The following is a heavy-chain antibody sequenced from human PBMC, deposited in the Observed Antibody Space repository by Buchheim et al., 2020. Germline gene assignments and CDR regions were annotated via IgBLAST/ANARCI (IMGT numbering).Heavy chain of an antibody. J-gene: IGHJ6*02. CDR1: GFTFSSYA. V-gene: IGHV3-23*01. D-gene: IGHD3-3*01. CDR2: ISGSGSSP. CDR3: AKENTIFGVVPEIIYFYYGMDV. Sequence: EEQLLESGGGLVQPGGSLRLSCEASGFTFSSYAMSWVRQAPGKGLDWVSDISGSGSSPYYADSVKGRFTISRDNSKNTLYLQMNSLRADDTAVYYCAKENTIFGVVPEIIYFYYGMDVWGQGTT.